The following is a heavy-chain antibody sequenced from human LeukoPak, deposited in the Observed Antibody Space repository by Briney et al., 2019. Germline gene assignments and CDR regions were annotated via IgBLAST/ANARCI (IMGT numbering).Heavy chain of an antibody. CDR3: ARGYCSSTSCYRAFWDY. Sequence: PGGSLRLSCAASGFTFSSYSMNWVRQAPGKGLEWVSYISSSSSTIYYADSVKGRFTISRDNAKNSLYLQMNSLRAEDTAVYYCARGYCSSTSCYRAFWDYWGQGTLVTVSS. V-gene: IGHV3-48*04. CDR1: GFTFSSYS. CDR2: ISSSSSTI. D-gene: IGHD2-2*01. J-gene: IGHJ4*02.